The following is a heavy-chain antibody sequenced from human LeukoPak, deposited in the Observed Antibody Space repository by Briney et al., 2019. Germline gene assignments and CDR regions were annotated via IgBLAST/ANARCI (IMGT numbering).Heavy chain of an antibody. D-gene: IGHD3-22*01. CDR2: ISYDGSNK. Sequence: GGSLRLSCAASGFTFSSYAVSWVRQAPGKGLEWVAVISYDGSNKYYADSVKGRFTISRDNSKNTLYLQMNSLRAEDTAVYYCAPMTSYDSSGYYSRLWDYWGQGTLVTVSS. J-gene: IGHJ4*02. CDR1: GFTFSSYA. CDR3: APMTSYDSSGYYSRLWDY. V-gene: IGHV3-30-3*01.